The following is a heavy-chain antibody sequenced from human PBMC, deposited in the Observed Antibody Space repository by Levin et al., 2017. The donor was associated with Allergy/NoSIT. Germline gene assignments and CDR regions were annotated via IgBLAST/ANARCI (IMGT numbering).Heavy chain of an antibody. CDR1: GFTFDDYA. CDR2: ISWNSGSI. CDR3: ARDNIGLPDAFEI. J-gene: IGHJ3*02. V-gene: IGHV3-9*01. D-gene: IGHD3-10*01. Sequence: SCAASGFTFDDYAMHWVRQAPGKGLEWVSGISWNSGSIGYADSVQGRFTISRDNAKNSLYLQMNSLRTEDTALYYCARDNIGLPDAFEIWGQGTMVIVS.